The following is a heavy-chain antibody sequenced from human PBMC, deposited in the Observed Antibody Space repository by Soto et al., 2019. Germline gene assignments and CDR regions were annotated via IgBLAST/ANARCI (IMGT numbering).Heavy chain of an antibody. CDR1: GGSFSGYY. CDR3: ARVSIVVVVAAPASDAFDI. V-gene: IGHV4-34*01. D-gene: IGHD2-15*01. J-gene: IGHJ3*02. Sequence: SETLSLTCAVYGGSFSGYYWSWIRQPPGKGLEWIGEINHSGSTNYNPSLKSRVTISVDTSKNQFSLKLSSVTAADTAVYYCARVSIVVVVAAPASDAFDIWGQGTMVTVS. CDR2: INHSGST.